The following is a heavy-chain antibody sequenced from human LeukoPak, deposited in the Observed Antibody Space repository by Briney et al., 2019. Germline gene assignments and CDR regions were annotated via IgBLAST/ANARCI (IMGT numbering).Heavy chain of an antibody. J-gene: IGHJ4*02. CDR2: IYHSGST. V-gene: IGHV4-38-2*02. CDR3: ASHSSYFDY. CDR1: GYSISSGYY. Sequence: SETLSLTCTVSGYSISSGYYWGWIRQPPGKGLEWIGSIYHSGSTYYNPSLKSRVTISVDTSKNQFSLKLSSVTAAGTAVYYCASHSSYFDYWGQGTLVTVSS.